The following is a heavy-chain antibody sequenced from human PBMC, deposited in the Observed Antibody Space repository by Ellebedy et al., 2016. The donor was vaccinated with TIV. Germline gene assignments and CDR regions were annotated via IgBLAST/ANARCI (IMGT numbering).Heavy chain of an antibody. J-gene: IGHJ3*02. CDR2: ISAYNGYT. D-gene: IGHD3-22*01. CDR1: GYTFTNYG. V-gene: IGHV1-18*01. CDR3: ARDTYYYDSSGHYDAFDI. Sequence: ASVTVSCXASGYTFTNYGISWVRQAPGQGLEWMGWISAYNGYTNYAQNLQGRVTMTTDTSTSTAYMELRSLRSDDTAVYYCARDTYYYDSSGHYDAFDIWGQGTMVTVSS.